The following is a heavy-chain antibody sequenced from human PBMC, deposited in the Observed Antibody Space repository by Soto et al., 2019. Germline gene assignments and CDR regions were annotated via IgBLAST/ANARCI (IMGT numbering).Heavy chain of an antibody. CDR1: GFTYSSYA. V-gene: IGHV3-23*01. Sequence: GGSLRLSCAASGFTYSSYAMSWFRQAPGKGLEWVSAISGSGGSTYYADSVKGRFTISRDNSKNTLYLQMNSLRAEDTAVYYCAKSNYDFWSGYSYSFDYWGQGTLVTVSS. J-gene: IGHJ4*02. CDR2: ISGSGGST. CDR3: AKSNYDFWSGYSYSFDY. D-gene: IGHD3-3*01.